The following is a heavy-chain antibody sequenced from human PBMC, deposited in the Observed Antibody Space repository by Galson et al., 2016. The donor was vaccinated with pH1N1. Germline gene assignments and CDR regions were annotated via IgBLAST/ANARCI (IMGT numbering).Heavy chain of an antibody. V-gene: IGHV3-23*01. CDR3: VKDLRDIVGLIDLTQY. J-gene: IGHJ4*02. CDR2: ISGNGCST. D-gene: IGHD5-12*01. Sequence: SLRLSCAASGFTFSSYALIWVREAPRKGLEWVSPISGNGCSTYYADSVRGRFTVSRDSSMNTLYLQMNSRRGEDTAVYYCVKDLRDIVGLIDLTQYWGQGTLVTVPS. CDR1: GFTFSSYA.